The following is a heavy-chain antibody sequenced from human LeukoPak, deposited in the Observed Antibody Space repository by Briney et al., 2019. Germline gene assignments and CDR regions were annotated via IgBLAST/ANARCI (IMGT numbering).Heavy chain of an antibody. D-gene: IGHD3-10*01. J-gene: IGHJ2*01. CDR2: ISDSGGNT. Sequence: PGGSLRLSCAASGFIFSSYALIWVRQAPGKGLEWVSSISDSGGNTYYADSVKGRFTISRDNSKNTMYLQMNRLRAEDTAVYYCAKAPVKLRHFDLWGRGTLVTVSS. CDR1: GFIFSSYA. V-gene: IGHV3-23*01. CDR3: AKAPVKLRHFDL.